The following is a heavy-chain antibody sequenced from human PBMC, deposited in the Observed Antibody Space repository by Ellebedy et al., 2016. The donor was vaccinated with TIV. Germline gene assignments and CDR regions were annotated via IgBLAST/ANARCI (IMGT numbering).Heavy chain of an antibody. CDR3: ARRKITIFGVTDAFDI. CDR2: IYHSGST. V-gene: IGHV4-4*02. Sequence: MPSETLSLTCAVSGGSISSSNWWSWVRQPPGKGLEWIGEIYHSGSTNYNPSLKSRVTISVDKSKNQFSLKLNSVSAADTAVYYCARRKITIFGVTDAFDIWGQGTVVTVSS. CDR1: GGSISSSNW. D-gene: IGHD3-3*01. J-gene: IGHJ3*02.